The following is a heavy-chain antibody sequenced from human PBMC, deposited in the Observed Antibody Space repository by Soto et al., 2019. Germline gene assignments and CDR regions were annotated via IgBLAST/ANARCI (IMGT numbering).Heavy chain of an antibody. D-gene: IGHD3-9*01. CDR3: ARGLRYPLIQDRFDP. Sequence: SETLSLTCAVYGGSFSGYYWSWIRQPPGKGLEWIGEINHSGSTNYNPSLKSRVTISVDTSKNQFSLKLSSVTAADTAVYYCARGLRYPLIQDRFDPWGQGTLVTVSS. CDR2: INHSGST. J-gene: IGHJ5*02. V-gene: IGHV4-34*01. CDR1: GGSFSGYY.